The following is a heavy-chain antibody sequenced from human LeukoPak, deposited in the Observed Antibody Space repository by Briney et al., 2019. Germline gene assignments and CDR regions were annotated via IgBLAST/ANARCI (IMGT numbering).Heavy chain of an antibody. CDR1: GFTVSSHY. CDR2: ISDDGTNK. Sequence: PGGSLRLSCAASGFTVSSHYMSWVRQAPGKGLEWVSLISDDGTNKDYTDSVKGRFTISRDNSKNTLYLQMNGLRDEDRAVYYCAESHNPYRDGHNRPPEGFDYWGQGTLVTVSS. V-gene: IGHV3-30*03. CDR3: AESHNPYRDGHNRPPEGFDY. J-gene: IGHJ4*02. D-gene: IGHD5-24*01.